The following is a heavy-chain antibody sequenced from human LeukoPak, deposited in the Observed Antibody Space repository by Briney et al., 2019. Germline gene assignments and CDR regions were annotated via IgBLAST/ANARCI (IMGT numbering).Heavy chain of an antibody. V-gene: IGHV5-51*01. J-gene: IGHJ4*02. CDR3: ARLAYCGGDCYWGYFDY. D-gene: IGHD2-21*02. Sequence: GESLKISCKGSGYSFTSYWIGWVRQTPGKGLEWMGIIYPGDSDTRYSPSSQGQVTISADKSISTAYLQWSSLKASDTAMYYCARLAYCGGDCYWGYFDYWGQGTLVTVSS. CDR1: GYSFTSYW. CDR2: IYPGDSDT.